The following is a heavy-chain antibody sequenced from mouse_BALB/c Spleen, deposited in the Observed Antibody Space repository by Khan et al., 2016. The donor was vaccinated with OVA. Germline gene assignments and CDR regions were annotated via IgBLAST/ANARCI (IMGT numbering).Heavy chain of an antibody. D-gene: IGHD4-1*01. J-gene: IGHJ3*01. CDR3: ARSGTGSFAY. CDR2: IYPGSADT. V-gene: IGHV1-76*01. Sequence: VQLQESGAELARPGASVKLSCKASGYTFTDCYLNWVIQRTGQGLEWIGHIYPGSADTYYNEKFKGKGTLNVEKDSSTAYMQLSSLASEDSSVYFCARSGTGSFAYWGQGTLVTVSA. CDR1: GYTFTDCY.